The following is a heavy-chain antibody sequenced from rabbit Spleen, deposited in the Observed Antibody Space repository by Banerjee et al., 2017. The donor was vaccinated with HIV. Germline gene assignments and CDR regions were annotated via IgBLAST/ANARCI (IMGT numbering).Heavy chain of an antibody. D-gene: IGHD4-2*01. CDR3: ARSYAAFNYANL. CDR1: GFSFSASYY. J-gene: IGHJ4*01. Sequence: QSLEESGGDLVKPGASLTLTCTASGFSFSASYYMYWVRQAPGKGPEWIACIYAGSSGSTYYASWAKGRFTISKTSSTTVTLQMTSLTAADTATYFCARSYAAFNYANLWGPGTLVTVS. CDR2: IYAGSSGST. V-gene: IGHV1S40*01.